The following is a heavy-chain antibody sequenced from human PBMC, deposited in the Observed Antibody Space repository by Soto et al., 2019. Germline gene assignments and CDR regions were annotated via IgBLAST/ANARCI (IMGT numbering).Heavy chain of an antibody. V-gene: IGHV3-74*01. CDR2: ISTDGSVT. CDR1: GLTFSSYW. CDR3: ARATYSSGWWGCDS. J-gene: IGHJ4*02. D-gene: IGHD6-19*01. Sequence: EVQLVESGGGLVQPGGSLRLSCAASGLTFSSYWMHWVRQAPGKGLVWVSRISTDGSVTTYADSVKGRFTISRDNAXNSLYLQMTSLRTEDTAVYYCARATYSSGWWGCDSWGQGTLVTVSS.